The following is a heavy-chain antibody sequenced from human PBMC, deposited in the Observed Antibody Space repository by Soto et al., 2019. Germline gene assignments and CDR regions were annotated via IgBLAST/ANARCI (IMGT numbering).Heavy chain of an antibody. CDR2: IYYSGST. J-gene: IGHJ4*02. D-gene: IGHD3-22*01. V-gene: IGHV4-30-4*01. Sequence: SETLSLTCTVSGGSISSGDYYWSWIRQPPGKGLEWIGYIYYSGSTYYNPSLKSRVTISVDTSKNQFSLKLSSVTAADTAVYYCARGSYYDSRGGGFDYWGQGTLVTVSS. CDR1: GGSISSGDYY. CDR3: ARGSYYDSRGGGFDY.